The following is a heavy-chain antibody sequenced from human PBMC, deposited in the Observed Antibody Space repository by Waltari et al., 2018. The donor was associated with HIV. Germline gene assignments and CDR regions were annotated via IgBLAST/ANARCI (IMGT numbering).Heavy chain of an antibody. CDR2: IWPDGSIT. V-gene: IGHV3-33*01. D-gene: IGHD3-16*01. CDR1: GFRFSSYG. Sequence: QVQLVESGGGVVQSGRSLRLSCAASGFRFSSYGMHWVRQAPGKGLEWVASIWPDGSITDYLDSVKGRFTISRDNSKKTLYLEMNSLRAEDTALYFCARDSQAANDSLDCWGQGTLVTVSS. CDR3: ARDSQAANDSLDC. J-gene: IGHJ4*02.